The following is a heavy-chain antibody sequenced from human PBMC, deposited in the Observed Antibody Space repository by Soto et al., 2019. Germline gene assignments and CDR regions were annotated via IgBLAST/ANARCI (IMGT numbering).Heavy chain of an antibody. CDR3: AGSTPATAVGY. D-gene: IGHD1-26*01. V-gene: IGHV1-58*01. Sequence: QMQLVQSGPEVKKPGTSVKVSCKASGFTFTSSAVQWVRQARGQRLELIGWIVVGSGNTNYAQKFQERVTITRDMSTSTAYRELSSLRAEDTAVYYCAGSTPATAVGYWGQGSLVSVSS. CDR1: GFTFTSSA. CDR2: IVVGSGNT. J-gene: IGHJ4*02.